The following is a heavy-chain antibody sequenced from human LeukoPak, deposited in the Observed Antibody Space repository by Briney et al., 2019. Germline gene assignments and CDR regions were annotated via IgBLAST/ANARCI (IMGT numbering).Heavy chain of an antibody. CDR1: GGSFSGYY. CDR2: INHSGST. J-gene: IGHJ5*02. Sequence: SETLSLTCAVYGGSFSGYYWSWIRHPPGKGLEWIGEINHSGSTNYNPSLKSRVTISVDTSKNQFSLKLSSVTAADTAVYYCARSSSGWYAHWFDPWGQGTLVTVSS. D-gene: IGHD6-19*01. CDR3: ARSSSGWYAHWFDP. V-gene: IGHV4-34*01.